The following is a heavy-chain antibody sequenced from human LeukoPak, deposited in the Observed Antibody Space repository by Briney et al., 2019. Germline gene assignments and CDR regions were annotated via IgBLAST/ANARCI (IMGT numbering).Heavy chain of an antibody. Sequence: PSQTLSLTCTVSGGSISSGFYYWRGIRQPAGKGLEWIGRIYTSGSTKYSSSLKSRVTMSMDTSKNQFSLNLSSVTAADRALYYCASTASNGGAFDIWGQGTVVTVSS. CDR2: IYTSGST. V-gene: IGHV4-61*02. D-gene: IGHD3-22*01. J-gene: IGHJ3*02. CDR1: GGSISSGFYY. CDR3: ASTASNGGAFDI.